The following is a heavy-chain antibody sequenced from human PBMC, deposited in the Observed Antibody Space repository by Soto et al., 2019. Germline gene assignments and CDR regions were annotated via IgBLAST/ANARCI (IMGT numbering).Heavy chain of an antibody. CDR2: ISSSSTTI. CDR3: ATSFITTIGTTA. D-gene: IGHD1-1*01. CDR1: GFTFSNFG. J-gene: IGHJ4*02. Sequence: EVQLVESGGGLVQPGGSLRLSCEASGFTFSNFGINWVSQAPGKGLEWVSHISSSSTTIYYAESVKGRFTISRDNAKNSLYLQMSSLRGEDTAVYYCATSFITTIGTTAWGQGTLVTVSS. V-gene: IGHV3-48*01.